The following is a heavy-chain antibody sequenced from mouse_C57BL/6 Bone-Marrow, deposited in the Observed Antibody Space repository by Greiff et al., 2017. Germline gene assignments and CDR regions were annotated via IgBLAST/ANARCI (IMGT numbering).Heavy chain of an antibody. CDR2: LYPRSGNT. D-gene: IGHD1-1*01. CDR3: ARSGPYYYGSSYGGYFDY. J-gene: IGHJ2*01. CDR1: GYTFTSYG. Sequence: QVQLQQSGAELARPGASVKLSCKASGYTFTSYGISWVKQRTGQGLEWIGELYPRSGNTYYNEKFKGKATLTADKSSSTAYMELRSLTSEDSAVYFCARSGPYYYGSSYGGYFDYWGQGTTLTVSS. V-gene: IGHV1-81*01.